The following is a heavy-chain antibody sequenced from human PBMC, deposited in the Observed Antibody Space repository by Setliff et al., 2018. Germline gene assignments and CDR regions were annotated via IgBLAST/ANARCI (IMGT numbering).Heavy chain of an antibody. D-gene: IGHD2-15*01. J-gene: IGHJ4*02. Sequence: SSETLSLTCSVAGGSMTDFFWHWFRRPPGKGLEWIGYIYTKGGTNYSPSLKSRVTMSVDRSRNQFSLTLSSVSAADMAAYYCARGLNTESWTPLYWSPGTLVTVSS. CDR3: ARGLNTESWTPLY. CDR2: IYTKGGT. V-gene: IGHV4-4*08. CDR1: GGSMTDFF.